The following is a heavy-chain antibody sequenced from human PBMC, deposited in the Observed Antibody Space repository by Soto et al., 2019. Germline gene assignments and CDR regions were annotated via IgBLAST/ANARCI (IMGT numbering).Heavy chain of an antibody. CDR2: IKSKTAGGTT. V-gene: IGHV3-15*01. Sequence: GSLRLSCAASVFTVNNAWMSWVRQAPGKGLEWVGRIKSKTAGGTTDYAAPVKDRFTISRDDSKNTLYLQMNSLKTEETAVYYCTTDRFDSPVDSWGQGTLVTVSS. CDR1: VFTVNNAW. D-gene: IGHD3-10*01. J-gene: IGHJ4*02. CDR3: TTDRFDSPVDS.